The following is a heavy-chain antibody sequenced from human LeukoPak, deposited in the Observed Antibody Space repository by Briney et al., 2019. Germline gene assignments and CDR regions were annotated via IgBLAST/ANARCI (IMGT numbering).Heavy chain of an antibody. J-gene: IGHJ4*02. CDR3: ARPLDY. D-gene: IGHD3-16*02. V-gene: IGHV3-23*01. CDR1: GFTFSSYA. Sequence: GGSLRLSCAASGFTFSSYAMNWVRQAPGKGLEWVSLISGSGGTTYYADSVKGRFTISRDNSKNTLYLQMNSLRVEDTAVYHCARPLDYWGQGTLVTVSS. CDR2: ISGSGGTT.